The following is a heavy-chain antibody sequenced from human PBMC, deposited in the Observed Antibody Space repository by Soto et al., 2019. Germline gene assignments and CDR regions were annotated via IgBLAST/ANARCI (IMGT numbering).Heavy chain of an antibody. J-gene: IGHJ5*02. D-gene: IGHD6-13*01. CDR1: GGSISSYY. CDR2: IYYSGST. CDR3: ARCIAAATYNWFDP. Sequence: SETLSLTCTVSGGSISSYYWSWIRQPPGKGLEWIGYIYYSGSTNYNPSLKSRVTISVDTSKNQFSLKLSSVTAADTAVYYCARCIAAATYNWFDPWGQGTLVTVSS. V-gene: IGHV4-59*01.